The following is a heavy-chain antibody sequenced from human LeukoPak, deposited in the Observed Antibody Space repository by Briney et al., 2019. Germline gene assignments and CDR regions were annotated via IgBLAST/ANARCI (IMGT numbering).Heavy chain of an antibody. D-gene: IGHD3-10*01. J-gene: IGHJ5*02. CDR1: GYSISSGYY. CDR2: IYYSGST. Sequence: SETLSLTCTVSGYSISSGYYWGWIRQPPGKGLEWIGSIYYSGSTYYNPSLKSRVTISVDTSKNQFSLKLSSVTAADTAVYYCARDQITMVRGVRSRWFDPWGQGTLVTVSS. CDR3: ARDQITMVRGVRSRWFDP. V-gene: IGHV4-38-2*02.